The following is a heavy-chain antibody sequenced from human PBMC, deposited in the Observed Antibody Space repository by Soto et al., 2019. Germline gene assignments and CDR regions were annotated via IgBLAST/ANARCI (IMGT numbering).Heavy chain of an antibody. Sequence: GGSLRLSCGASGFTFISYEMNWGRQAPGKGLEWVSYMTPSGSIIYYADSVRGRFTISRDNAKNSLYLQMNSLRAEDTSVYYCVRAGRSGTYFGMDVWGQGTTVTVSS. V-gene: IGHV3-48*03. CDR1: GFTFISYE. CDR2: MTPSGSII. D-gene: IGHD3-3*01. J-gene: IGHJ6*02. CDR3: VRAGRSGTYFGMDV.